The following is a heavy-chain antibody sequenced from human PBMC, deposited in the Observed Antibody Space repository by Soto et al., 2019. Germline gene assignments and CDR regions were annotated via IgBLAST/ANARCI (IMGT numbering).Heavy chain of an antibody. Sequence: EVQLVESGGGLVQPGGSLRLSCAASGFTFSTFWMHWVRETPGKGLVWVSRISRDGSSTHYADYVKGRFTISGDNAKDTLYLKMNGLRAEDTAVYYCARDLHPTDYWGQGTLVTVSS. J-gene: IGHJ4*02. V-gene: IGHV3-74*01. CDR1: GFTFSTFW. CDR2: ISRDGSST. CDR3: ARDLHPTDY.